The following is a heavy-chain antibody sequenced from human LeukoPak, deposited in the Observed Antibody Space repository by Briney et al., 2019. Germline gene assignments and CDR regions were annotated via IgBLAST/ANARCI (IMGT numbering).Heavy chain of an antibody. Sequence: PGGSLRLSCAASGFTFRNYGMHWVRQAPGKGLEWVTFIHDDGIDSYYGNSVKGRFSVPRDNSKSIFYLEMSSLRTDDTAVYYCVRGPARGYYDGSGYDFDYWGQGTLVTVSS. D-gene: IGHD3-22*01. CDR2: IHDDGIDS. CDR3: VRGPARGYYDGSGYDFDY. J-gene: IGHJ4*02. V-gene: IGHV3-30*02. CDR1: GFTFRNYG.